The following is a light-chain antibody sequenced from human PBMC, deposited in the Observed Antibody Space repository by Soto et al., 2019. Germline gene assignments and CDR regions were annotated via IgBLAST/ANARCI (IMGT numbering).Light chain of an antibody. V-gene: IGKV1-6*01. J-gene: IGKJ1*01. CDR3: QHYNSAPWT. CDR1: QGIRND. Sequence: AIQMTPSPSSLSASVGDRVTITGRASQGIRNDLGWYQQEPGKAPKLLIYAASSLESGVPSRFSGSGSGTDFTLTITGLQPEEFATYYCQHYNSAPWTVGRGTKVDIK. CDR2: AAS.